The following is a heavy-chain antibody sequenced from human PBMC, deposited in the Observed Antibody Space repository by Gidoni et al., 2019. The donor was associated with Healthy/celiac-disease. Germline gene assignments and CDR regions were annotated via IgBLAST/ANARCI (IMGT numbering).Heavy chain of an antibody. D-gene: IGHD4-4*01. J-gene: IGHJ3*02. CDR3: AHRRSYSNCLGDAFDI. CDR2: IYWDDDK. Sequence: QITLKESGSTLVKPTQTLTLTCTFSGFSLSTCGVGVGWIRPHPGKALEWLALIYWDDDKRYSPSLKGRLTITKDTSKNQVVLTMTNMDPVDTATYYCAHRRSYSNCLGDAFDIWGQGTMVTVSS. V-gene: IGHV2-5*02. CDR1: GFSLSTCGVG.